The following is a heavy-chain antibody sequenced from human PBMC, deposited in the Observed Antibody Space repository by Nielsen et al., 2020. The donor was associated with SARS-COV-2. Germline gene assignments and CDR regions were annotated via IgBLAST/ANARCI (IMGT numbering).Heavy chain of an antibody. D-gene: IGHD2-2*01. CDR1: KFTFDHYA. J-gene: IGHJ5*02. V-gene: IGHV3-9*01. CDR3: ARGGVEYCSSTSCYWFDP. CDR2: ISWNSGNT. Sequence: SLKISCAASKFTFDHYAMHWVRQAPGKGLEWVSGISWNSGNTGYADSVKGRFTISRDNAKNSLYLQMNSLRAEDTAVYYCARGGVEYCSSTSCYWFDPWGQGTLVTVSS.